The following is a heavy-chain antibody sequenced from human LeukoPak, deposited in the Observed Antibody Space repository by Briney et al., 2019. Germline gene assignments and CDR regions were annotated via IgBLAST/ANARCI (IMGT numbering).Heavy chain of an antibody. CDR1: DSTFRSYS. J-gene: IGHJ6*03. V-gene: IGHV3-48*01. CDR2: ISASSSTI. Sequence: GGSLRLSCAASDSTFRSYSMNWVRQAPGKGLEWVSYISASSSTIKHADSVKGRFTISRDNAKNSLYLQMDSLRAEDTAVYFCAGDYYYYMDVWGKGTTVTVSS. CDR3: AGDYYYYMDV.